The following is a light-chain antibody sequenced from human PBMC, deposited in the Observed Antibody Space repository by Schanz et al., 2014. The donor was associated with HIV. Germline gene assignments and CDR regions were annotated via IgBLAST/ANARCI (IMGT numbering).Light chain of an antibody. V-gene: IGKV1-9*01. CDR3: QQSYSATPYT. CDR1: HDISNY. Sequence: IQLTQSPSSLSASVGDKVTITCRASHDISNYLAWYQQRSGRAPKFLIYAASTLQSGVPSRFSGSGSGTHFTLTITGLQFEDFATYYCQQSYSATPYTFGQGTKVEIK. CDR2: AAS. J-gene: IGKJ2*01.